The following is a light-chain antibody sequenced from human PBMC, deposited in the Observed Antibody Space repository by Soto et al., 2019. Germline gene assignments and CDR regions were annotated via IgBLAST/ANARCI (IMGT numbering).Light chain of an antibody. Sequence: DIQLTQSPSFLSASVGDRVIITCRASQGIDSNLAWYQQKPGQAPKLLIYAAFNLQNEVPSRFSGSGSGTEFTLTISSLQPEDVATYYCQQLNPYPRTFGQGTKLDIK. CDR1: QGIDSN. J-gene: IGKJ2*01. CDR3: QQLNPYPRT. CDR2: AAF. V-gene: IGKV1-9*01.